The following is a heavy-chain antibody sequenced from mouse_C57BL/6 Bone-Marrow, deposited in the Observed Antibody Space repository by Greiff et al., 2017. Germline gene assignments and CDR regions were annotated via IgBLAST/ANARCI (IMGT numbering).Heavy chain of an antibody. D-gene: IGHD4-1*01. Sequence: VKLVESGPGLVQPSQSLSITCTVSGFSLTSYGVHWVRQSPGKGLEWLGVIWSGGSTDYNAAFISRLSISKDNSKSQVFFKMNSLQADDTAIYYCAPGTGPYAMDYWGQGTSVTVSS. J-gene: IGHJ4*01. CDR1: GFSLTSYG. V-gene: IGHV2-2*01. CDR2: IWSGGST. CDR3: APGTGPYAMDY.